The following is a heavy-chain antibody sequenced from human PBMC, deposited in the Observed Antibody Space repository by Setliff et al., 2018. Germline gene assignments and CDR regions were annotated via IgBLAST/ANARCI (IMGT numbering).Heavy chain of an antibody. V-gene: IGHV4-39*01. CDR2: IYNSGST. CDR3: ARLGYRGDLDY. D-gene: IGHD5-12*01. J-gene: IGHJ4*02. Sequence: SETLSLTCNVSADSISSSYDYWAWIRQHPGKGLEWIGSIYNSGSTYYNPSLKSRVSISVDTSKNQFSLKLSSVTAADTAVYYCARLGYRGDLDYWGQGTLVTVSS. CDR1: ADSISSSYDY.